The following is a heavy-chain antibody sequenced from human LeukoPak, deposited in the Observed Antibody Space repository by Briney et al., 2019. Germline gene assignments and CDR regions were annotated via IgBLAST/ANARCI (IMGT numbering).Heavy chain of an antibody. Sequence: GRSLRPSCAASGFTFSSYSMNWVRQAPGKGLEWVSSIRSSSSYTYYADLVKGRFTISRDNAKNSLYRQMNSLRAEDTAVYYWARFNHWNYGAFDIWGQGTMVTVSS. J-gene: IGHJ3*02. V-gene: IGHV3-21*01. CDR2: IRSSSSYT. D-gene: IGHD1-7*01. CDR1: GFTFSSYS. CDR3: ARFNHWNYGAFDI.